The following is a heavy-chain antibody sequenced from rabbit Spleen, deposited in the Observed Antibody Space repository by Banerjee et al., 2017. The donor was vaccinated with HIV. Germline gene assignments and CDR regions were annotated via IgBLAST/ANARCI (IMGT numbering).Heavy chain of an antibody. J-gene: IGHJ4*01. D-gene: IGHD4-2*01. CDR2: INMVTGKS. V-gene: IGHV1S43*01. CDR3: ARDVAGSIGHGYYLNL. Sequence: QAQLEESGGGLVKPAGSLPLTCKASGVSFNDNDVMCWVRPAPGKGREWITCINMVTGKSVYASWAKGRCSLSGSTSPGTVDLKMTDLTVADTATYFCARDVAGSIGHGYYLNLWGPGTLVTVS. CDR1: GVSFNDNDV.